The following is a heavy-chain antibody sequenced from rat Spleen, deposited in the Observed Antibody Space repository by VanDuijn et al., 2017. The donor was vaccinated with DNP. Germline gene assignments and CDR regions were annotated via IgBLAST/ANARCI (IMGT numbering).Heavy chain of an antibody. Sequence: EVQLVESGGGLVQPGRSMKLSCEASGFNFSNYGMAWVRQAPKKGLEWVAYISYDGGRTCYGDSVKARFTISRDNAKSTLYLQMDSLRSEDTATYYCANGPTFDYWGQGVMVTVSS. V-gene: IGHV5-22*01. CDR2: ISYDGGRT. CDR3: ANGPTFDY. J-gene: IGHJ2*01. CDR1: GFNFSNYG. D-gene: IGHD2-1*01.